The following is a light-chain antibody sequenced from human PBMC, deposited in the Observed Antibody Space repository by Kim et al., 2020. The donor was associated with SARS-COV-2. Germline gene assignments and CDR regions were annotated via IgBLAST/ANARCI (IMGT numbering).Light chain of an antibody. CDR3: NSRDSNDNVV. V-gene: IGLV3-19*01. Sequence: VALGQTVRITCQGDSLRSYYATWYQQKPGQAPILVIYGKNNRPSGIADRFSGSSSGNTASLTITGTQAGDEAGYYCNSRDSNDNVVFGGGTKLTVL. CDR2: GKN. J-gene: IGLJ2*01. CDR1: SLRSYY.